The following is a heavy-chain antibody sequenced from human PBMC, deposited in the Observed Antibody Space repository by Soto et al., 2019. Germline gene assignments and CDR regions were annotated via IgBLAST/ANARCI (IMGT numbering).Heavy chain of an antibody. CDR2: ISYDGSKK. Sequence: SLRLSWAASVFTFSSDGRHWVRQAPGKGLEWVAVISYDGSKKDYADSAKGRFTISRDNAKNSLYLQMNSLRAEDTAVYYCARGSSGPGVVIYYYGMDVWGQGTTVTVSS. CDR1: VFTFSSDG. CDR3: ARGSSGPGVVIYYYGMDV. J-gene: IGHJ6*02. D-gene: IGHD3-3*01. V-gene: IGHV3-30*03.